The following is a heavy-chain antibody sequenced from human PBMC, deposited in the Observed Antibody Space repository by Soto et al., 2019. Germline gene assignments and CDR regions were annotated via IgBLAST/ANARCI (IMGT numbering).Heavy chain of an antibody. CDR1: GFTFSSYA. CDR2: ISYDGSNK. D-gene: IGHD3-9*01. V-gene: IGHV3-30-3*01. J-gene: IGHJ4*02. Sequence: GGSLRLSCAASGFTFSSYAMHWVRQAPGKGLEWVAVISYDGSNKYYADSVKGRFTISRDNSKNTLYLQMNSLRAEDTAVYYCAREPILTGYCLDYWGQGTLVTVSS. CDR3: AREPILTGYCLDY.